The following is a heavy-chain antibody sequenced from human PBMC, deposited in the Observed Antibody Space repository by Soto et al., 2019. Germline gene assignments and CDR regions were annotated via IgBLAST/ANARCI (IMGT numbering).Heavy chain of an antibody. CDR2: IYWDDDK. Sequence: QITLKESGPTLVKPTQTLTLTCSFSGFSRSTASVGVASIHQPPRNALEWLTLIYWDDDKRYSPALNSRVTIDKDTSKHQVVLTMTNMHRVDTAAYYCALGHYASGKPYFDYCGQGSLVTVSS. V-gene: IGHV2-5*02. J-gene: IGHJ4*02. CDR3: ALGHYASGKPYFDY. D-gene: IGHD3-10*01. CDR1: GFSRSTASVG.